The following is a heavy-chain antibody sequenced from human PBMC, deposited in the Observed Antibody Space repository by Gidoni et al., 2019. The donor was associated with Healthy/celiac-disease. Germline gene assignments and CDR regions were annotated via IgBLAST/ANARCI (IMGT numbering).Heavy chain of an antibody. V-gene: IGHV1-2*02. CDR1: GYTFTGYS. J-gene: IGHJ6*02. CDR3: ARGYCSSTSCYSVYYYYGMDV. Sequence: QVQLVQSGAEVKKPGASVKVSCKASGYTFTGYSMHWVRQAPGQGREWMGWINPNSGGTNYAQKFQGRVTMTRDTSISTAYMELSRLRSDDTAVYYCARGYCSSTSCYSVYYYYGMDVWGQGTTVTVSS. D-gene: IGHD2-2*02. CDR2: INPNSGGT.